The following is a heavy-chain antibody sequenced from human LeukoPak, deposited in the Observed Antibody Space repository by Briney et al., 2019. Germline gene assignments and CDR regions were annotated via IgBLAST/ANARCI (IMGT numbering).Heavy chain of an antibody. V-gene: IGHV3-7*01. CDR1: GFTFSNYD. CDR2: IKQDGSEK. Sequence: GGSLRLSCAASGFTFSNYDMSWVRQAPGKGLEWVANIKQDGSEKYYVDSVKGRFTISRDNAKNSLYLQMNSLRAEDTAVYYCARCLGDFWSGYYYGSWDYWGQGTLVTVSS. J-gene: IGHJ4*02. D-gene: IGHD3-3*01. CDR3: ARCLGDFWSGYYYGSWDY.